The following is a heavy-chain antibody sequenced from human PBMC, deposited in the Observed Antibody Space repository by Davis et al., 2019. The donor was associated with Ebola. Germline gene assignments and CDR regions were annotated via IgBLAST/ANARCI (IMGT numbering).Heavy chain of an antibody. CDR1: GGSVSSGSYY. V-gene: IGHV4-61*01. D-gene: IGHD3-16*01. CDR2: IYYLGST. Sequence: SETLSLTCTVSGGSVSSGSYYWSWIRQPPGKGLEWIGYIYYLGSTIYNPSLQSRVTISVDTSKNQFSLMLTSVTAADTAVYYCARLGFLGGQFDFWGQGTLVTVSA. J-gene: IGHJ4*02. CDR3: ARLGFLGGQFDF.